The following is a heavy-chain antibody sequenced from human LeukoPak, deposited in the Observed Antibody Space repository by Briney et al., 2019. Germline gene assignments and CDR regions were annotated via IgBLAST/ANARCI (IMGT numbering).Heavy chain of an antibody. CDR2: ISRASESI. CDR3: ARATWDPNYYYYMDV. CDR1: GFNFNTYS. J-gene: IGHJ6*03. Sequence: GGSLRLSCEASGFNFNTYSMAWVRQAPGKGLEWVSIISRASESIFYADSVKGRFTISRDNAKNSLFLQMNSLRAEDTAVYFCARATWDPNYYYYMDVWGKGTTVTISS. D-gene: IGHD1-26*01. V-gene: IGHV3-21*01.